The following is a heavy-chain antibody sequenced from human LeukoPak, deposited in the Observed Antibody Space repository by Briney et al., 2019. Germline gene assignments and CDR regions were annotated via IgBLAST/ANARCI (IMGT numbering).Heavy chain of an antibody. CDR2: ISYDGSNK. D-gene: IGHD3-22*01. J-gene: IGHJ1*01. V-gene: IGHV3-30-3*01. CDR3: ARDRGSSGYYLEYFQH. Sequence: PGRSLSLSCASSGFIFSSYAMHWVRQAPGKGLEGVAVISYDGSNKYYADSVKGRFTISRDNSKNTLYLQMNSLSDEDTAVYYCARDRGSSGYYLEYFQHWGQGTLVTLSS. CDR1: GFIFSSYA.